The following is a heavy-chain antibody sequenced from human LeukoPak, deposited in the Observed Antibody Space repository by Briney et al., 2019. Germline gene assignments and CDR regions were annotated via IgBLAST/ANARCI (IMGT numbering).Heavy chain of an antibody. J-gene: IGHJ4*02. CDR2: IWFDGSNT. Sequence: GGSLRLSCAASGFIFSSYAMHWVRQAPGKGPEWVAIIWFDGSNTYYAESVEGRFTISRDNSKNTLYLQMNSLRAEDTAVYSCARGLGYSYGYGIDYWGQGTLVIASS. CDR3: ARGLGYSYGYGIDY. V-gene: IGHV3-33*01. D-gene: IGHD5-18*01. CDR1: GFIFSSYA.